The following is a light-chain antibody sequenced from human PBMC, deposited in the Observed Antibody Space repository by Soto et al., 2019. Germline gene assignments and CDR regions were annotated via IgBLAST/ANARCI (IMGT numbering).Light chain of an antibody. CDR3: CSYAGRNYYV. J-gene: IGLJ1*01. CDR2: EGS. V-gene: IGLV2-23*01. Sequence: QSVLTQPASVSGSPGQSITISCTGTSNDVGSYNLVSWYQHHPGKAPKLMIFEGSKRPSGVSNRFSGSKSGNTASLTISGLQAEDEADFYCCSYAGRNYYVFGTGNKVTVL. CDR1: SNDVGSYNL.